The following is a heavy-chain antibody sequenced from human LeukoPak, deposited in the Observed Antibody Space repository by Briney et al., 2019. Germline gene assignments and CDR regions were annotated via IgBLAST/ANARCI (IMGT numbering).Heavy chain of an antibody. CDR1: GYTFTSYD. CDR2: MNPNSGNT. V-gene: IGHV1-8*03. J-gene: IGHJ3*02. D-gene: IGHD3-3*01. CDR3: ARGLTKYDFWSGSATPQNAFDI. Sequence: GASVKVSCKASGYTFTSYDINRVRQATGQGLEWMGWMNPNSGNTGYAQKFQGRVTITRNTSISTAYMELSSLRSEDTAVYYCARGLTKYDFWSGSATPQNAFDIWGQGTMVTVSS.